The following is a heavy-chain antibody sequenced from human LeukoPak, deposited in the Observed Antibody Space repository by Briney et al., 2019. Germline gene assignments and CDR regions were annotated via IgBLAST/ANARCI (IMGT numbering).Heavy chain of an antibody. D-gene: IGHD6-19*01. Sequence: SETLSLTCAVSSGSIFSSNWWSWVRQPPGKGLEWIGNIYYSGSTYYNPSLKSRVTISVDTSKNQFSLKLSSVTAADTAVYYCARLSGYSTGWYPSNPYYFDYWGQGTLVTVSS. J-gene: IGHJ4*02. CDR3: ARLSGYSTGWYPSNPYYFDY. V-gene: IGHV4-4*02. CDR2: IYYSGST. CDR1: SGSIFSSNW.